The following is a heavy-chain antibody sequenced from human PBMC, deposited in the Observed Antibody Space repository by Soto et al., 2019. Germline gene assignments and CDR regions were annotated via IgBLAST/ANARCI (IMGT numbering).Heavy chain of an antibody. V-gene: IGHV3-13*01. CDR1: GFTFSSYD. J-gene: IGHJ4*02. D-gene: IGHD6-6*01. CDR3: ARGSTYSSSRRFDY. Sequence: PGGSLRLSCAASGFTFSSYDMHWVRQATGKGLEWVSAIGTAGDTYYPGSVKGRFTISRENAKNSLYLQMNSLRAGDTAVYYCARGSTYSSSRRFDYWGQGTLVTVSS. CDR2: IGTAGDT.